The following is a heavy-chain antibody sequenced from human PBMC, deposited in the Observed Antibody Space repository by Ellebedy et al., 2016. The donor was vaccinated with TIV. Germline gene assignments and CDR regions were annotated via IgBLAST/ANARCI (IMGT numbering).Heavy chain of an antibody. J-gene: IGHJ3*02. CDR3: ARPDSSGWVDAFDI. V-gene: IGHV4-30-4*01. CDR2: IYYSGST. Sequence: SETLSLTCTVSGGSISTYYWSWIRQPPGKGLEWIGYIYYSGSTYYNPSLKSRVTISVDTSKNQFSLKLSSVTAADTAVYYCARPDSSGWVDAFDIWGQGTMVTVSS. CDR1: GGSISTYY. D-gene: IGHD6-19*01.